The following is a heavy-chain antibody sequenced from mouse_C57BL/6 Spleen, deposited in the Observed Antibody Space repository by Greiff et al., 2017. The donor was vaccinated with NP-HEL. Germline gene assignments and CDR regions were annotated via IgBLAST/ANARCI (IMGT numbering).Heavy chain of an antibody. J-gene: IGHJ1*03. CDR3: ARWGYYDYELDV. D-gene: IGHD2-4*01. CDR2: IYPRSGNT. V-gene: IGHV1-81*01. Sequence: QVQLQQSGAELARPGASAGKASGYTFTSYGISWVKQRTGQGLEWIGEIYPRSGNTYYNEKFKGKATLTADKSSSTAYMELRSLTSEDSAVYFCARWGYYDYELDVWGTGTTVTVSS. CDR1: GYTFTSYG.